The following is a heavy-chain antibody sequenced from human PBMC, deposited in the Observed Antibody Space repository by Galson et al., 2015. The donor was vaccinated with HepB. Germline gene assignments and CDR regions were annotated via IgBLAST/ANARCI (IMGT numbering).Heavy chain of an antibody. CDR2: VDWDGDE. Sequence: PALVKPTQTLTLTCTFSGFSLNTHGMCVSWIRQPPGKALEWLALVDWDGDEYYSTSLKTRLTISKDTSKNQVVLTMTNMDPVDTATYYCARAYNSSSTGYYYYYMDVWGKGTTVTVSS. D-gene: IGHD6-6*01. J-gene: IGHJ6*03. CDR3: ARAYNSSSTGYYYYYMDV. CDR1: GFSLNTHGMC. V-gene: IGHV2-70*01.